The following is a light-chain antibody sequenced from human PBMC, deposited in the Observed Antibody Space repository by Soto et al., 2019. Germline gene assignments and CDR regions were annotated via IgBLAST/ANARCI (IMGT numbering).Light chain of an antibody. CDR3: QQYSSPFWT. CDR1: QSISSSY. CDR2: GAS. V-gene: IGKV3-20*01. J-gene: IGKJ1*01. Sequence: EIVLTQSPGTLSLSPGERTTLSCRASQSISSSYLAWYQQKPGQAPRLLVYGASSRATGIPDRFSGSGSGTDFTLTISRLEPEDFALYYWQQYSSPFWTLGQG.